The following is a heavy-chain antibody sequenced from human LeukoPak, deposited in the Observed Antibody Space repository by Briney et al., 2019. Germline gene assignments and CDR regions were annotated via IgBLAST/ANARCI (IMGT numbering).Heavy chain of an antibody. V-gene: IGHV3-7*01. Sequence: PGGSLRLSCAASGFTFSRYWMSWVRQAPGKGLEWVANIKEDGSEKYSVDSVKGRFTISRDNAKNSLYLQMNSLRAEDTAVYYCTRGPPRSQTYYFVLFDPWGQGTLVTVSS. D-gene: IGHD3-10*01. CDR2: IKEDGSEK. CDR1: GFTFSRYW. J-gene: IGHJ5*02. CDR3: TRGPPRSQTYYFVLFDP.